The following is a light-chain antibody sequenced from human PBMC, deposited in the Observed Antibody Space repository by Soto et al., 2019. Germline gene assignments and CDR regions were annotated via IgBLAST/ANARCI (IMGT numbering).Light chain of an antibody. V-gene: IGLV1-44*01. CDR1: SSNIGGNT. Sequence: PPLSGSGIPGQRGRIFWSRNSSNIGGNTVNWYQQLPGMAPKLLIYSNNQRPSGVPDRFSGSKSGTSASLAISGLQSEDEADYYCATWDDSLNGRVFGTGTKVTVL. CDR3: ATWDDSLNGRV. J-gene: IGLJ1*01. CDR2: SNN.